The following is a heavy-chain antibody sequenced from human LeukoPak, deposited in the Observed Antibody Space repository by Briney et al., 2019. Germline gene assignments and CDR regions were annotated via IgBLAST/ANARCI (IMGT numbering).Heavy chain of an antibody. CDR2: FVPADNET. V-gene: IGHV1-24*01. J-gene: IGHJ3*02. CDR1: GYTLSELS. CDR3: ASGYSDSSAYYYARDVFDI. Sequence: SVKVSCKVSGYTLSELSMHWVRQAPGQGLELMGRFVPADNETIYAQKFQGRVTMTEDTSTDTAYMELSSLGSEDTAVYYCASGYSDSSAYYYARDVFDIWGQGTMVTISS. D-gene: IGHD3-22*01.